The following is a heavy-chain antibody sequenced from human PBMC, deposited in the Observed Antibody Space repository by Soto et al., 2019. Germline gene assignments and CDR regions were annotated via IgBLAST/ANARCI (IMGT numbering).Heavy chain of an antibody. J-gene: IGHJ5*02. CDR3: ARDYFDSSDYTTNWFDP. Sequence: SETLSLTCSVSGDSISNSRFYWAWIRQPPGEGLEWIGSIYHTGNAYYNPSLKSRVTIFVDTSKNQFSLKLTSVTAADTALYYCARDYFDSSDYTTNWFDPWGQGTLVTSPQ. V-gene: IGHV4-39*01. CDR2: IYHTGNA. CDR1: GDSISNSRFY. D-gene: IGHD3-22*01.